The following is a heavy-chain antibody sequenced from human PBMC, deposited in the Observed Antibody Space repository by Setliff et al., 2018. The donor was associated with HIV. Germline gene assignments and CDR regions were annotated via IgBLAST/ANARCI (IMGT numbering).Heavy chain of an antibody. J-gene: IGHJ4*02. Sequence: SETLSLTCTVSGVSTSSSTYYWGWIRQSPEKGLEWIGEINHSGSTNYNPSLKSRVTMSVDTSKNQFSLKLSSVTAADTAVYYCARGGGYDRSGYYPFDYWGQGTPVTV. CDR2: INHSGST. CDR3: ARGGGYDRSGYYPFDY. D-gene: IGHD3-22*01. V-gene: IGHV4-39*07. CDR1: GVSTSSSTYY.